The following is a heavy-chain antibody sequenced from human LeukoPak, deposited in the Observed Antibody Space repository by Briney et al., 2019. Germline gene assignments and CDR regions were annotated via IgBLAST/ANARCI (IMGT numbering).Heavy chain of an antibody. V-gene: IGHV3-7*01. J-gene: IGHJ3*02. CDR1: GFTFSKYW. D-gene: IGHD3-10*01. CDR3: ARDKEEMVRAPYAFGI. CDR2: INQIGSEK. Sequence: GGSLRFSCAASGFTFSKYWMTWVRQAPGKGLEWVANINQIGSEKYYVDSVKGRFTMSRDNAKNSMYLQMNSLRDEDTAVYYCARDKEEMVRAPYAFGIWGQGTMVTVSS.